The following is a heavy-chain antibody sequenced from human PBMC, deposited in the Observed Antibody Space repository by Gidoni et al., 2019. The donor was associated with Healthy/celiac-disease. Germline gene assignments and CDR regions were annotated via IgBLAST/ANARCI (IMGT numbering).Heavy chain of an antibody. J-gene: IGHJ5*02. CDR3: VKPSSSWDNWFDP. Sequence: EVLLVESGGGVAQTGGPLRLACSASVCIFMCYAMHWVRQAPGKGLEYVSAISSNGGITYYADSVKGRLTISRENSKNTLYLQMSSLRAEDTAEYDCVKPSSSWDNWFDPWGQGTLVTVSS. D-gene: IGHD6-13*01. CDR1: VCIFMCYA. CDR2: ISSNGGIT. V-gene: IGHV3-64D*08.